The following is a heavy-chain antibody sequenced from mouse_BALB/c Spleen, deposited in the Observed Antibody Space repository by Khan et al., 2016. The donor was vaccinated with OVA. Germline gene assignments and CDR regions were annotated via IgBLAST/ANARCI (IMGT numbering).Heavy chain of an antibody. CDR2: ITNGGGST. V-gene: IGHV5-12-2*01. CDR3: ARVPTIITTALDY. Sequence: EVKLVESGGGLVQPGGSLKLSCAASGFTFSSNTMSWVRQTPEKRLEWVAYITNGGGSTYYPDTVKGRFTISRDNAKNTLYLQMSSLKSEDTAMYYGARVPTIITTALDYWSQGTSVTVSS. D-gene: IGHD1-2*01. CDR1: GFTFSSNT. J-gene: IGHJ4*01.